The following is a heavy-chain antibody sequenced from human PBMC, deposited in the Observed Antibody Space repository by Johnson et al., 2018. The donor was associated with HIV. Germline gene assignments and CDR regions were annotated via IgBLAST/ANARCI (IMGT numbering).Heavy chain of an antibody. CDR2: ISYDGSNT. CDR1: GFTFSSYA. Sequence: QVQLVESEGGVVQPGRSLRLSCAASGFTFSSYAMHWVRQAPGKGLEWVAVISYDGSNTYYADSVKGRFTISRDNSKNTLYLQMNSLRAEDTAVYYCAKEGLRSSLRSGDAFDIWGHGTLVTVSS. V-gene: IGHV3-30*04. J-gene: IGHJ3*02. CDR3: AKEGLRSSLRSGDAFDI. D-gene: IGHD6-6*01.